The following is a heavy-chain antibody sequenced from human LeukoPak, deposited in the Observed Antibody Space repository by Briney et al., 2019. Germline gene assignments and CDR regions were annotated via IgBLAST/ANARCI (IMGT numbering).Heavy chain of an antibody. Sequence: GGSLRLSCTVSGFTVSSDSMSWVRQAPGKGLEWVSFIYSGGSTHYSDSVKGRFTISRDNSKNTLYLQMNSLRAEDTAVYYCARGGGSSSFYWGQGTLVTVSS. CDR1: GFTVSSDS. V-gene: IGHV3-53*01. CDR2: IYSGGST. D-gene: IGHD6-6*01. J-gene: IGHJ4*02. CDR3: ARGGGSSSFY.